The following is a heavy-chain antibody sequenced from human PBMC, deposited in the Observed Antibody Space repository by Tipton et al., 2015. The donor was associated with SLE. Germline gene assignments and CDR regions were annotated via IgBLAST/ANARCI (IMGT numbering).Heavy chain of an antibody. Sequence: GSLRLSCAASGFTFSGSAMHWVRQAPGKGLEWVSAISGSGGSTYYADSVKGRFTISRDNSKNTLYLQMNSLRAEDTAVYYCAKEITMVRGEGAFDIWGQGTMVTVSS. CDR2: ISGSGGST. V-gene: IGHV3-23*01. CDR1: GFTFSGSA. D-gene: IGHD3-10*01. J-gene: IGHJ3*02. CDR3: AKEITMVRGEGAFDI.